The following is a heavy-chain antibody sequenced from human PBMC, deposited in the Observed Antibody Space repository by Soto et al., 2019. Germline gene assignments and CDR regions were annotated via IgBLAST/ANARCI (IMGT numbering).Heavy chain of an antibody. Sequence: RLSFAASGFTCSSYDMSWVRQAPGKGLEWVSTILVGGSTHYPDSVKGRFTISRDNSKNTVSLQMNSLTAGDTAVYYCAKATATGGGAFDICGQGTAVTVSS. CDR1: GFTCSSYD. CDR2: ILVGGST. CDR3: AKATATGGGAFDI. V-gene: IGHV3-23*01. J-gene: IGHJ3*02. D-gene: IGHD2-8*02.